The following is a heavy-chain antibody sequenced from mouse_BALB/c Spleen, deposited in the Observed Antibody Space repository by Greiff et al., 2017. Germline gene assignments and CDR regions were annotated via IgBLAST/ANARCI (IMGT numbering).Heavy chain of an antibody. CDR2: ISSGSSTI. CDR1: GFTFSSFG. V-gene: IGHV5-17*02. CDR3: ARWGTTSAMDY. J-gene: IGHJ4*01. Sequence: EVHLVESGGGLVQPGGSRKLSCAASGFTFSSFGMHWVRQAPEKGLEWVAYISSGSSTIYYADTVKGRFTISRDNPKNTLFLQMTSLRSEDTAMYYCARWGTTSAMDYWGQGTSVTVSS. D-gene: IGHD1-1*01.